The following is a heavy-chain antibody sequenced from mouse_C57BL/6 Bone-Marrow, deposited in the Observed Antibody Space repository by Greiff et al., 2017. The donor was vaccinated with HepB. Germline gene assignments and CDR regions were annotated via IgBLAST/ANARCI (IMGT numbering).Heavy chain of an antibody. CDR3: ARDAGGGYFSYWYFDV. CDR2: SRNKANDYTT. D-gene: IGHD2-3*01. CDR1: GFTFSDFY. V-gene: IGHV7-1*01. Sequence: DVMLVESGGGLVQSGRSLRLSCATSGFTFSDFYMEWVRQAPGKGLEWIAASRNKANDYTTEYSASVKGRFIVSRDTSQSILYLQMNALRAEDTAIYYCARDAGGGYFSYWYFDVWGTGTTVTVSS. J-gene: IGHJ1*03.